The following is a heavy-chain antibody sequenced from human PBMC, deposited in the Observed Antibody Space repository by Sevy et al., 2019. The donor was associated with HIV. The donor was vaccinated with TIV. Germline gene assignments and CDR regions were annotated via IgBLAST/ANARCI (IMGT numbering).Heavy chain of an antibody. Sequence: SETLSLTCAVYGGSFSGYYWSWIRQPPGKGLEWIGEINHSGSTNYNPSLKSRVTISVDTSKNQFSLKLSSLTAADTAVYYCASSPLLSYCGGDCPYYFDYWGQGTLVTVSS. V-gene: IGHV4-34*01. D-gene: IGHD2-21*02. CDR2: INHSGST. CDR3: ASSPLLSYCGGDCPYYFDY. J-gene: IGHJ4*02. CDR1: GGSFSGYY.